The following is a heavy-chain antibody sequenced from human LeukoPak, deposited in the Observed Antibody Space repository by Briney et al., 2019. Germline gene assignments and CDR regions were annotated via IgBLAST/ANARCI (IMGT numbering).Heavy chain of an antibody. D-gene: IGHD4-23*01. J-gene: IGHJ3*02. V-gene: IGHV4-61*01. CDR3: ARGWTVVKAFDI. CDR1: GGSVSSGSFY. CDR2: IYYSGST. Sequence: SETLSLTCTVSGGSVSSGSFYWHWIRQPPGKGLEWIGYIYYSGSTNYSPSLRSRVTISVDTSKNQFSLRLRSVTAADTAVYYCARGWTVVKAFDIWGQGTMVTVSS.